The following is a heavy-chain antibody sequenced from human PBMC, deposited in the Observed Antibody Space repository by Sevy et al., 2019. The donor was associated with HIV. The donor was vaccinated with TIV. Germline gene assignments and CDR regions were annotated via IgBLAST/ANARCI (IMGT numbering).Heavy chain of an antibody. J-gene: IGHJ6*02. Sequence: GGSLRLSCAASGFTFSNAWMSWVRQAPGKGLEWVGRIKSKTDGGTTDYAAPVKGRFTISSDDSKNTQYLQMNSLKTEDTAVYYCTTDRGIVLDYYGMDVWGQGTTVTVSS. CDR1: GFTFSNAW. V-gene: IGHV3-15*01. D-gene: IGHD3-10*01. CDR2: IKSKTDGGTT. CDR3: TTDRGIVLDYYGMDV.